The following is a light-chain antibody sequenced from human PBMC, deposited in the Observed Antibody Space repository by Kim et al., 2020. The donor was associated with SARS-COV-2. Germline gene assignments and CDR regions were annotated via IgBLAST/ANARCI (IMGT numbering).Light chain of an antibody. V-gene: IGKV4-1*01. CDR1: QSVFSTPNNQSY. CDR3: QQFYSTWT. J-gene: IGKJ1*01. Sequence: RATINCKSSQSVFSTPNNQSYLGWYQQKPGQPPKLLIYWASTRESGVPDRFSGSGSGTDFTLTINSLQAEDVAVYFCQQFYSTWTFGQGTKVDIK. CDR2: WAS.